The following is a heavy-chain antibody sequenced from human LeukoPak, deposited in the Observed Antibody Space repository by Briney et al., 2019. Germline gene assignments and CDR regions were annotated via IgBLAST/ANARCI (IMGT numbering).Heavy chain of an antibody. CDR3: ATAPRYLDSSGYLYYYYYMDV. D-gene: IGHD3-22*01. CDR1: GYTLTELS. CDR2: FDPEDGET. V-gene: IGHV1-24*01. Sequence: ASVKVTCKVSGYTLTELSMHWVRQAPGKGLEWMGGFDPEDGETIYAQKFQGRVTMTEDTSTDTAYMELSSLRSEDTAVYYCATAPRYLDSSGYLYYYYYMDVWGKGTTVTVSS. J-gene: IGHJ6*03.